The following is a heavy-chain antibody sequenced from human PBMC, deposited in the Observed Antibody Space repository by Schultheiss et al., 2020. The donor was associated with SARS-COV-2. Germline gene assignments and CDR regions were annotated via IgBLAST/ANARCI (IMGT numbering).Heavy chain of an antibody. J-gene: IGHJ4*02. CDR1: GGPFNIGGGF. Sequence: SCTVSGGPFNIGGGFWSWIRQYPGKGLEWIGYIHHSGSAYYNPSLKSRLSMSVDTSKNQFSLKVRSVTAADTAVYYCARLRQLWSIDYWGLGTLVTVSS. V-gene: IGHV4-31*03. D-gene: IGHD5-18*01. CDR2: IHHSGSA. CDR3: ARLRQLWSIDY.